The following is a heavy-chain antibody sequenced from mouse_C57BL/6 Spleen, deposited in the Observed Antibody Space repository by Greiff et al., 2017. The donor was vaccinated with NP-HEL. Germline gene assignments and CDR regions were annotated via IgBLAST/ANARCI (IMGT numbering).Heavy chain of an antibody. CDR3: TTSGSSGYFDV. CDR2: IDPEDVDT. D-gene: IGHD3-1*01. J-gene: IGHJ1*03. Sequence: VQLKQSGAELVRPGASVKLSCTASGFNIKDYYMHWVKQRPEQGLEGIGRIDPEDVDTEYAPKFQGQATMTADTSSHTAYLQLRRLTSEDTAVYYCTTSGSSGYFDVWGTGTTVTVAS. CDR1: GFNIKDYY. V-gene: IGHV14-1*01.